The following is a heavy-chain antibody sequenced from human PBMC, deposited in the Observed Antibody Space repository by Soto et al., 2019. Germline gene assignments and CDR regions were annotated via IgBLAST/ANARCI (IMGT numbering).Heavy chain of an antibody. CDR2: INHSGST. Sequence: SETLSLTCAVYGGSFSGYYWSWIRQPPGKGLEWIGEINHSGSTNYNPSLKSRVTISVDTSKNQFSLKLSSVTAADTAVYYCASRPFRAGYATQYNWFDPWGQGTLVTVSS. D-gene: IGHD5-12*01. J-gene: IGHJ5*02. V-gene: IGHV4-34*01. CDR3: ASRPFRAGYATQYNWFDP. CDR1: GGSFSGYY.